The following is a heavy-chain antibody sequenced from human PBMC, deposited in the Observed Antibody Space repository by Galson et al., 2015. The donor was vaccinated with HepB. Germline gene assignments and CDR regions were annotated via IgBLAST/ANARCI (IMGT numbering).Heavy chain of an antibody. V-gene: IGHV5-51*01. J-gene: IGHJ5*02. CDR2: IYPGDSDT. CDR1: GSSFTSYW. Sequence: QSGAEVKKPGESLKISCKGSGSSFTSYWIGWVRQMPGKGLGWMGIIYPGDSDTRYSPSFQGQVTISADKSISTAYLQWSSLKASDTAMYYCARGWYNWNDADWFDPWGQGTLVTVSS. D-gene: IGHD1-1*01. CDR3: ARGWYNWNDADWFDP.